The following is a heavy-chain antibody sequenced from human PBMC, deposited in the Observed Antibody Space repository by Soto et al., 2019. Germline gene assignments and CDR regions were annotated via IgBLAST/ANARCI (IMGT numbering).Heavy chain of an antibody. CDR1: GVTFSIYS. CDR3: ARESGYSGSYHPLYYYGMDV. V-gene: IGHV3-48*02. D-gene: IGHD1-26*01. Sequence: PGGSLRLPCAASGVTFSIYSMNSARQAPEKGQELVSYISSSSSTIYYADSVKGRFTISRDNAKNSLYLQMNSLRDEDTAVYYCARESGYSGSYHPLYYYGMDVWGQGTTVTVSS. J-gene: IGHJ6*02. CDR2: ISSSSSTI.